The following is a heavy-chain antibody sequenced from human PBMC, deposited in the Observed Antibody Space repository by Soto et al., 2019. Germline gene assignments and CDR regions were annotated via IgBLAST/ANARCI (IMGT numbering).Heavy chain of an antibody. CDR3: ATVVVAATLDAFEI. V-gene: IGHV1-24*01. D-gene: IGHD2-15*01. CDR1: GYTLTELS. J-gene: IGHJ3*02. CDR2: FDPEDGET. Sequence: ASVKVSCKVSGYTLTELSMHWVRQAPGRGLEWMGGFDPEDGETIYAQKFQGRVTMTEDTSTDTAYMELSSLRSEDTAVYYCATVVVAATLDAFEIWGQGTMVTVSS.